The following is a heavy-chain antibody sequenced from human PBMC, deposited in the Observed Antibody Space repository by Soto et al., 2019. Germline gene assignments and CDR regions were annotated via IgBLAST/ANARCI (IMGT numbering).Heavy chain of an antibody. CDR3: AKGRSYYYYYGVDV. Sequence: EVLLLESGGGLVQPGGSLRLSCAASGFTFSSCALGWVRQAPGKGLEWVSDIIDSGGITYYAVPVKGRFTISRNNSKSPLYLQMNSLRAEDTALYYCAKGRSYYYYYGVDVLGQGTTVTVSS. V-gene: IGHV3-23*01. J-gene: IGHJ6*02. CDR1: GFTFSSCA. CDR2: IIDSGGIT.